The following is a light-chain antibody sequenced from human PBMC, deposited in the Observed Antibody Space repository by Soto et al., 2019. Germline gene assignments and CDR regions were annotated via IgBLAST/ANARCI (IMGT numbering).Light chain of an antibody. CDR2: DAS. J-gene: IGKJ1*01. CDR3: QQRSNWPPWT. CDR1: QSVSSY. Sequence: EIVLTQSPATLSLSPGERATLSCRASQSVSSYLAWSQQKPGQAPRLLIYDASNRSTGIPARFSGSGSGTDFTLTISSLEPEDFAVYYCQQRSNWPPWTFGQGTKGEIK. V-gene: IGKV3-11*01.